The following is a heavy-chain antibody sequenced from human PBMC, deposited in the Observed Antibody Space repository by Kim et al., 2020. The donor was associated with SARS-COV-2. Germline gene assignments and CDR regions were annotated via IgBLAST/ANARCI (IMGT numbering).Heavy chain of an antibody. V-gene: IGHV3-23*01. CDR2: ISGSGGST. J-gene: IGHJ4*02. Sequence: GGSLRLSCAASGFTFNSYAMSWVRQAPGKGLEWVSAISGSGGSTYYADSVKGRFTISRDNSKNTLYLQMNSLRAADTAVSYCAKEGYDSSGDVWGSAAGGWGQGTLVTVSS. CDR3: AKEGYDSSGDVWGSAAGG. D-gene: IGHD3-22*01. CDR1: GFTFNSYA.